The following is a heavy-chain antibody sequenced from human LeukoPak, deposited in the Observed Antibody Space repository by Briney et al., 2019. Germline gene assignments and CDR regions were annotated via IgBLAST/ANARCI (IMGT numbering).Heavy chain of an antibody. CDR3: ARGKLAIDY. D-gene: IGHD1-1*01. CDR1: GFSFSDHS. V-gene: IGHV3-48*01. J-gene: IGHJ4*02. Sequence: GGSLRLSCAASGFSFSDHSMNWVRQAPGKGLEWICYISTAGSNVYYADSVKGRFTIPRDNSKNTLYLQMNSLRAEDTAVYYCARGKLAIDYWGQGTLVTVSS. CDR2: ISTAGSNV.